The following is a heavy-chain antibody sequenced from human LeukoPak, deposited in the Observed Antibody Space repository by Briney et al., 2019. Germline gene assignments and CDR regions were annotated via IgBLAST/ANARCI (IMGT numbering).Heavy chain of an antibody. CDR3: AKKHRRTGAYYFDC. CDR2: ISGSGSTT. V-gene: IGHV3-23*01. J-gene: IGHJ4*02. CDR1: GFTFSNYA. D-gene: IGHD2-21*01. Sequence: GESLRVSCAASGFTFSNYAMNWVRQAPGKGLEWVSSISGSGSTTYYADSVKGRFTISRDNSKNTLYLQMNSLRAEDTALYYCAKKHRRTGAYYFDCWGQGTLVTVSS.